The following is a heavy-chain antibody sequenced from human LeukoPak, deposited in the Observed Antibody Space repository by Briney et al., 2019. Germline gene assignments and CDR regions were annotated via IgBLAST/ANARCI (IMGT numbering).Heavy chain of an antibody. CDR3: ATASHLDP. CDR1: GYTFTGYY. J-gene: IGHJ5*02. Sequence: ASVKVSCKASGYTFTGYYMHWVRQAPGQGLEWMGWINPNSGGTNYAQKFQGRVTMTEDTSTDTAYMELSSLRSEDTAVYYCATASHLDPWGQGTLVTVSS. V-gene: IGHV1-2*02. CDR2: INPNSGGT.